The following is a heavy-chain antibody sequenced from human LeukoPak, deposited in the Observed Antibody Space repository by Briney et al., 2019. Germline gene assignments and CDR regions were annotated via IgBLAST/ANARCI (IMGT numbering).Heavy chain of an antibody. CDR1: GFTVSSNY. D-gene: IGHD4-17*01. V-gene: IGHV3-66*01. CDR3: ARRAYSGDFDY. CDR2: IYSGGST. Sequence: GGSLRLSCAASGFTVSSNYMSWVRQAPGKGLEWVSVIYSGGSTYYADSVKGRFTISRDNSKNPLYLQMNSLRAEDTAVYYCARRAYSGDFDYWGQGTLVTVSS. J-gene: IGHJ4*02.